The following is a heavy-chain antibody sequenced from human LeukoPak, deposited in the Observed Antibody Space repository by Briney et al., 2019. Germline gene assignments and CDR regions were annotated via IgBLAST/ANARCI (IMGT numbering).Heavy chain of an antibody. D-gene: IGHD2-15*01. CDR1: GGSVSSYY. V-gene: IGHV4-59*08. J-gene: IGHJ4*02. CDR2: IYYSGST. CDR3: ARTYCSGGSCPFDY. Sequence: SETLSLTCTVPGGSVSSYYWSWIRQPPGKGLEWIGYIYYSGSTDSNPSLKSRVTISVDTSKNQFSLKLCSVTAADTAVYYCARTYCSGGSCPFDYWGQGTLVTVSS.